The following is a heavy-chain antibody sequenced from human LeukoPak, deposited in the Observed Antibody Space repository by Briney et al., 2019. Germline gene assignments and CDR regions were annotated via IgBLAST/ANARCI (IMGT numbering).Heavy chain of an antibody. V-gene: IGHV3-49*04. CDR3: TSGKSKYFDY. CDR2: IRSKAYGGTT. Sequence: PGGSLRLSCTASGFTFGDYAMTWVRQAPGKGLEWVGFIRSKAYGGTTEYAASVKGRFTISRDDSKGIAYLQMNSLKTEDTAVYYCTSGKSKYFDYWGQGTLVTVSS. J-gene: IGHJ4*02. D-gene: IGHD1-26*01. CDR1: GFTFGDYA.